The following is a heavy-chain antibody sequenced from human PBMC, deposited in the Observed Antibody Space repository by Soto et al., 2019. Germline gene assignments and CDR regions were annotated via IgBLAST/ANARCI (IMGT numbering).Heavy chain of an antibody. CDR2: ISSSSSYT. CDR1: GFTFSDYY. V-gene: IGHV3-11*06. CDR3: ARDRATFGFSDY. Sequence: GGSLRLSCAASGFTFSDYYMSWIRQAPGKGLEWVSYISSSSSYTNYADSVKGRFTISRDNAKNSLYLQMNSLRAEDTAVYYCARDRATFGFSDYWGQGTLVTVSS. J-gene: IGHJ4*02. D-gene: IGHD1-26*01.